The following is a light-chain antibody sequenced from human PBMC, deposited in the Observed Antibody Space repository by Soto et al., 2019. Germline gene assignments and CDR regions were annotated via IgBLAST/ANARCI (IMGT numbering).Light chain of an antibody. CDR2: KAS. CDR1: QSISSW. V-gene: IGKV1-5*03. J-gene: IGKJ2*01. CDR3: QQSYTIPFT. Sequence: DIQVTQSPSTLSASVGDRVTITCRASQSISSWLAWYQQKPGKAPKLLIYKASSLESGVPSRFSGSGSGTEFTLTISSLQPDDFATYFCQQSYTIPFTFGQGTKVDI.